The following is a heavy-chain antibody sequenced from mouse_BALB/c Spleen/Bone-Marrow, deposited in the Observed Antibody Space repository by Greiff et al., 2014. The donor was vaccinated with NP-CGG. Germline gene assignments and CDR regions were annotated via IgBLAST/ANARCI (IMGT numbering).Heavy chain of an antibody. CDR3: AMYYYGSSLFAY. CDR2: IDPANGNT. Sequence: EVQLQESGAELVKPGASVKLSCIASGSNIKDTYMHWVKQRPEQGLEWIGRIDPANGNTKYDPKFQAKATITADTSSNTAYLQLSSLTSEDTAVYYCAMYYYGSSLFAYWGQGTLVTASA. J-gene: IGHJ3*01. V-gene: IGHV14-3*02. CDR1: GSNIKDTY. D-gene: IGHD1-1*01.